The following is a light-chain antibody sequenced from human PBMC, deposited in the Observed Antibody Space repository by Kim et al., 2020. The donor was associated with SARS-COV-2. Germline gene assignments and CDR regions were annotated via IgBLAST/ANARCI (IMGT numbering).Light chain of an antibody. CDR3: STWDASLNGVV. CDR1: RSNIGTSS. CDR2: FND. Sequence: RQRVSIACSGSRSNIGTSSVNWYQQLPGKAPKLLIYFNDMLPSGVSDRFAGSKSGTSASLAISGLQPEDEADYFCSTWDASLNGVVFGGGTKLTVL. V-gene: IGLV1-36*01. J-gene: IGLJ2*01.